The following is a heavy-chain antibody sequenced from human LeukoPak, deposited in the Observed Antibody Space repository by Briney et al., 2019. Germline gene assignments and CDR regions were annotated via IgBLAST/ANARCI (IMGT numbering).Heavy chain of an antibody. CDR2: ISGSGGLT. V-gene: IGHV3-23*01. D-gene: IGHD3-3*01. CDR1: GFTFMTYA. CDR3: ARSRRSGYQDEALDY. J-gene: IGHJ4*02. Sequence: GGSLRLSCAASGFTFMTYAMTWVRQAPGQGLEWVSVISGSGGLTDYADSVKGRFTISKDSSKKTVYLQMNSLRADDTAVYYCARSRRSGYQDEALDYWGQGTLVTVSS.